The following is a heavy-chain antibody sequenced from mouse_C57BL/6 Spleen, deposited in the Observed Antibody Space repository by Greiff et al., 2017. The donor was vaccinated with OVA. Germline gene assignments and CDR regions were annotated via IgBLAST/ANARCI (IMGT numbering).Heavy chain of an antibody. CDR1: GYTFTSYG. D-gene: IGHD2-3*01. Sequence: VQLKESGAELARPGASVKLSCKASGYTFTSYGISWVKQRTGQGLEWIGEIYPRSGNTYYNEKFKGKATLTADKSSSTAYMELRSLTSEDSAVYFCARFLYDGYPWFAYWGQGTLVTVSA. J-gene: IGHJ3*01. V-gene: IGHV1-81*01. CDR2: IYPRSGNT. CDR3: ARFLYDGYPWFAY.